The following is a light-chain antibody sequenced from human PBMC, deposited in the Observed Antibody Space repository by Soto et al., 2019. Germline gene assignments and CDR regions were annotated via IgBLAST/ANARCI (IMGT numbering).Light chain of an antibody. J-gene: IGLJ2*01. Sequence: QSALTQPPSASGSPGQSVTLSCTGTSSDVGGYNYVSWYQQHPGKAPKLMIYEVSKRPSGVPDRFSGSKSGNTASLTVSGLQAEDEADYYCSSYAGSNNSLFGGGTKVTVL. CDR2: EVS. V-gene: IGLV2-8*01. CDR1: SSDVGGYNY. CDR3: SSYAGSNNSL.